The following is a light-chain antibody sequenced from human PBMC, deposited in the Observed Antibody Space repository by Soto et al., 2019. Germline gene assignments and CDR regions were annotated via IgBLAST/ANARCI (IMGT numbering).Light chain of an antibody. CDR1: SSDVGGYNY. CDR2: DVS. Sequence: QSVLTQPASVSGSPGQSITTSCTGTSSDVGGYNYVSWYQQHPGKAPKLMIYDVSNRPSGVSNRFSGSKSGNTAALTISGLQAEDEADYYCSSYTSSSTVVFGGGTKLTV. CDR3: SSYTSSSTVV. J-gene: IGLJ2*01. V-gene: IGLV2-14*01.